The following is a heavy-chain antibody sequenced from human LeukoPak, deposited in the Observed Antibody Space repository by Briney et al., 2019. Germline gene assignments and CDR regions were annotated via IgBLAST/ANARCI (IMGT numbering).Heavy chain of an antibody. D-gene: IGHD4-11*01. CDR3: AKDSYSKGDY. CDR2: VHLDGRT. CDR1: GGSVTSTNW. J-gene: IGHJ4*02. Sequence: PLETLSLTCDVSGGSVTSTNWWTWVRQPPGKGLEWIGEVHLDGRTNYNPSLKSRLIMSVDLPENHISLKLTSVTAADTAVYYSAKDSYSKGDYWGQGTLVTVSS. V-gene: IGHV4-4*02.